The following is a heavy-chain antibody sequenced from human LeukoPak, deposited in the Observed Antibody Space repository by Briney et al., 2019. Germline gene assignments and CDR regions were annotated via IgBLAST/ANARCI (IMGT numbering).Heavy chain of an antibody. J-gene: IGHJ6*02. CDR3: ARRPILYDFWCGYPTLYTYYYGMDV. Sequence: SGGSLRLSCAASGFTFSSYEMNWVRQAPGKGLEWVSYISSSGSTIYYADSVKGRFTISRDNATNSLYLQMNSLRAKDTAFKYWARRPILYDFWCGYPTLYTYYYGMDVWGQGTTVTVSS. D-gene: IGHD3-3*01. CDR1: GFTFSSYE. CDR2: ISSSGSTI. V-gene: IGHV3-48*03.